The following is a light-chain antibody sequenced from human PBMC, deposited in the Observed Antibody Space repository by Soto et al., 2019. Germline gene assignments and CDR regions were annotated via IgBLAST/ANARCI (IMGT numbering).Light chain of an antibody. CDR3: QQRTNWPRSFT. CDR1: QSVSSY. Sequence: EIVLTQSPATLSLSPWERATLSCRASQSVSSYLAWYQQKPGQAPRLLIYDTSKRATGIPARFSGSGSGTDFTLTISSLEPEDFAVYYCQQRTNWPRSFTFGPGTKVDIK. CDR2: DTS. J-gene: IGKJ3*01. V-gene: IGKV3-11*01.